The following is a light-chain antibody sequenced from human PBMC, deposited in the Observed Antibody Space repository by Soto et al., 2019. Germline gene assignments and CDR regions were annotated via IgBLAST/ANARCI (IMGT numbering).Light chain of an antibody. CDR2: WAS. Sequence: DFVMTQSLDSLAVSLGERATINCKSIQSVLSTSNNKNYLAWFQHKPGQPPKLVIYWASVRASGVPDRFSGSGSGTDFTLTISSLQAEDVAVYYCQQYHSDPITFGQGTRLEIK. CDR1: QSVLSTSNNKNY. CDR3: QQYHSDPIT. J-gene: IGKJ5*01. V-gene: IGKV4-1*01.